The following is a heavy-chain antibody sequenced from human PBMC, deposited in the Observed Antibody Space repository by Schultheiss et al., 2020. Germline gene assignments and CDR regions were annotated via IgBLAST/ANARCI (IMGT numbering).Heavy chain of an antibody. V-gene: IGHV3-48*01. D-gene: IGHD2-2*02. Sequence: GGSLRLSCAASGFTFSSYGMNWVRQAPGKGPEWISFISSAGETTYYEDSVKGRFTISRDNAKKSLFLQMHSLRAEDTAVYYCTSYCSSATCFTKFDYWGQGTLVTVSS. CDR3: TSYCSSATCFTKFDY. J-gene: IGHJ4*02. CDR2: ISSAGETT. CDR1: GFTFSSYG.